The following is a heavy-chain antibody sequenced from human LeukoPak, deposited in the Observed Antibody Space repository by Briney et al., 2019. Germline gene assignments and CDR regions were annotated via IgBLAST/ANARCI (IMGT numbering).Heavy chain of an antibody. Sequence: SETLSLTCTVSGGSISSGDYYWSWIRQPPGKGLEWIGYIYYSGSTYYNPSLKSRVTISVDTSKNRFSLKLSSVTAADTAVYYCAREGATGSGFDPWGQGTLVTVSS. CDR1: GGSISSGDYY. J-gene: IGHJ5*02. CDR3: AREGATGSGFDP. V-gene: IGHV4-30-4*01. D-gene: IGHD5-24*01. CDR2: IYYSGST.